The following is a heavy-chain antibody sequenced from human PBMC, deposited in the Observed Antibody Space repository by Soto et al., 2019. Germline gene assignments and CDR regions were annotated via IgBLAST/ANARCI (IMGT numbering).Heavy chain of an antibody. Sequence: QVQLVQSGAEVKKPGASVKVSCKASGYSFTSYGISWVRQAPGQGLEWMGWISAYNGNRKYAQKFQARYTMTTDTSASRPYMELRSLRADDTAVYHFARDLGGFPDYWGQGTLVTVSS. CDR1: GYSFTSYG. J-gene: IGHJ4*02. V-gene: IGHV1-18*01. CDR3: ARDLGGFPDY. CDR2: ISAYNGNR. D-gene: IGHD5-12*01.